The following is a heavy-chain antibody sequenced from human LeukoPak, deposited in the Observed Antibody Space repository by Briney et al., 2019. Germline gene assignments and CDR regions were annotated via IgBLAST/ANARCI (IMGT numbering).Heavy chain of an antibody. Sequence: GASVKVSCKASGGTFSSYAISWVRQAPGQGLEWMGWINPNSGGTNYAQKFQGRVTMTRDTSISTAYMELSRLRSDDTAVYYCASGNDYGGYWGQGTLVTVSS. CDR1: GGTFSSYA. CDR2: INPNSGGT. CDR3: ASGNDYGGY. J-gene: IGHJ4*02. V-gene: IGHV1-2*02.